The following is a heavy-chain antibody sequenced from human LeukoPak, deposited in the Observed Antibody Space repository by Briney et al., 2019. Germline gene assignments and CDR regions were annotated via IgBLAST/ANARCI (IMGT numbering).Heavy chain of an antibody. D-gene: IGHD2-15*01. V-gene: IGHV3-23*01. CDR2: IRSNGGDT. Sequence: GGSLILSCAASGFTFREYSMSWVRQAPGKGLEWVSNIRSNGGDTYYTDSVKGRFTISRDNSKNTLYLEMNSLRAEDTAVYYCAKGGYTTWFDPWGQGTLVTVSS. CDR1: GFTFREYS. CDR3: AKGGYTTWFDP. J-gene: IGHJ5*02.